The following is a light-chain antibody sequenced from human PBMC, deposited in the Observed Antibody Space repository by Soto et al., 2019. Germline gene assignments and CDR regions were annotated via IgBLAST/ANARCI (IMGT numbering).Light chain of an antibody. CDR1: SSDVGGYNY. J-gene: IGLJ2*01. Sequence: QSALTQPPSASGSPGQSVTISCTGTSSDVGGYNYVSWYQQHPGKAPKLMIYEVSKRPSGVPDRFSGSKSGNTASLTVSGLRAEDEADYYCSSYAGSNNLVFGGGPKLTGL. V-gene: IGLV2-8*01. CDR2: EVS. CDR3: SSYAGSNNLV.